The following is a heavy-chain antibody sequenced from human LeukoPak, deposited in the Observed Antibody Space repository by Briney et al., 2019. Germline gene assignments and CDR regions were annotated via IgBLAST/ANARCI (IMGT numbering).Heavy chain of an antibody. V-gene: IGHV4-59*01. Sequence: LETLSLTCTVSGGSISSYYWSWIRQPPGKGLEWIGYIYHSGSTNYNPSLKSRVTISVDTSKNQFSLKLSSVTAADTAVYYCARYGGWFDPWGQGTLVTVSS. CDR1: GGSISSYY. CDR2: IYHSGST. CDR3: ARYGGWFDP. D-gene: IGHD3-10*01. J-gene: IGHJ5*02.